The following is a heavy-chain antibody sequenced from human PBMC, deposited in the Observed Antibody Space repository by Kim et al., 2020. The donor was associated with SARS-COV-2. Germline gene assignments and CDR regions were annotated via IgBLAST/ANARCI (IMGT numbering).Heavy chain of an antibody. D-gene: IGHD3-10*01. CDR3: ASVGSGSYCRPLNNYYYYYGMDV. CDR2: IIPIFGTA. CDR1: GGTFSSYA. Sequence: SVKVSCKASGGTFSSYAISWVRQAPGQGLEWMGGIIPIFGTANYAQKFQGRVTITADKSTSTAYMELSSLRSEDTAVYYCASVGSGSYCRPLNNYYYYYGMDVWGQGTPVTVSS. J-gene: IGHJ6*02. V-gene: IGHV1-69*06.